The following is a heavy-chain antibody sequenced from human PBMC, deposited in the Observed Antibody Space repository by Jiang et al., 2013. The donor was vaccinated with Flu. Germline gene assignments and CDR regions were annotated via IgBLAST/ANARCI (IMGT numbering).Heavy chain of an antibody. CDR3: AKARFAEPAAPDY. J-gene: IGHJ4*02. CDR2: ISWNSGSI. V-gene: IGHV3-9*01. CDR1: GFTFDDYA. D-gene: IGHD2-2*01. Sequence: GLVQPGRSLRLSCAASGFTFDDYAMHWVRQAPGKGLEWVSGISWNSGSIGYADSVKGRFTISRDNAKNSLYLQMNSLRAEDTALYYCAKARFAEPAAPDYWGQGTLVTVSS.